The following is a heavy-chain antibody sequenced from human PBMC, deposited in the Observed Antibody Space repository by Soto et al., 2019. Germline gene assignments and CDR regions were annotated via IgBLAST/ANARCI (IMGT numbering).Heavy chain of an antibody. CDR1: GFKFRSYA. Sequence: EVQLLESGGGLVQPGGSLRLSCAASGFKFRSYAMSWVRQAPGKGLECVSDINNSGGSTYANSVKGRFTISRDNSKNTLYLQMNSLRVEDTAFYYCVKDTSYDSSGPDAFDIWGQGTMVTVSS. CDR2: INNSGGST. D-gene: IGHD3-22*01. J-gene: IGHJ3*02. CDR3: VKDTSYDSSGPDAFDI. V-gene: IGHV3-23*01.